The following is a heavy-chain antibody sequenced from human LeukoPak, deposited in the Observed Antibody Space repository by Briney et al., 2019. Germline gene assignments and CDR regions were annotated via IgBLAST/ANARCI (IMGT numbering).Heavy chain of an antibody. CDR3: ARIYCSSTTCYPDN. CDR1: GYSISSGYY. J-gene: IGHJ4*02. V-gene: IGHV4-38-2*01. D-gene: IGHD2-2*01. Sequence: SETLSLTYAVSGYSISSGYYWGWIRQPPGKGLEWIGSIYSGSTYNNPSLKSRVTISVDTSKNQFSLKLSSVTAADTAVYYCARIYCSSTTCYPDNWGQGTLVAVSS. CDR2: IYSGST.